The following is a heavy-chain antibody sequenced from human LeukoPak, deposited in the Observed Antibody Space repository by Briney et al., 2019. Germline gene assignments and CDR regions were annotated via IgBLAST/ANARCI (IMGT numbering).Heavy chain of an antibody. Sequence: PSETLSLTCAVYGGSFSGYYWSWIRQPPGKGLEWIGEINHSGSTNYNPSLKSRVTISVDTSKNQFSLKLSSVTAADTAAYYCARGKGYCSSTSCPYYYYYYMDVWGKGTTVTVSS. CDR2: INHSGST. J-gene: IGHJ6*03. CDR1: GGSFSGYY. CDR3: ARGKGYCSSTSCPYYYYYYMDV. V-gene: IGHV4-34*01. D-gene: IGHD2-2*01.